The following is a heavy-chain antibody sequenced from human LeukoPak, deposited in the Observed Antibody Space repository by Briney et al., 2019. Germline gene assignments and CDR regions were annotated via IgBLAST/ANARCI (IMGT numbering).Heavy chain of an antibody. CDR2: IHRDGNNI. CDR1: GFTFDTYW. Sequence: GGSLRLSCAASGFTFDTYWMHWVRQAPGKGLVWVSRIHRDGNNINYADFVQGRFTVSRDNAKNTLYLQMHSLRVEDAAMYYCARGLRDRYGMDVWGQGTTVTVSS. CDR3: ARGLRDRYGMDV. V-gene: IGHV3-74*01. J-gene: IGHJ6*02.